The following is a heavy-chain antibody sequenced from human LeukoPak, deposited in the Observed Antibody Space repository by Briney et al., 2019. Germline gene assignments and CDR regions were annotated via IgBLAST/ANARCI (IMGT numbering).Heavy chain of an antibody. CDR2: ISSSGSTI. D-gene: IGHD1-26*01. Sequence: PGGSLRLSCAASGFTFSDYYMSWIRQAPGKGLEWVSYISSSGSTIYYADSVKGRFTISRDNAKNSLYLQMNSLRAEDTAVYYCARDRYSGSYPLDYWGQGTLVTVSS. V-gene: IGHV3-11*01. CDR3: ARDRYSGSYPLDY. CDR1: GFTFSDYY. J-gene: IGHJ4*02.